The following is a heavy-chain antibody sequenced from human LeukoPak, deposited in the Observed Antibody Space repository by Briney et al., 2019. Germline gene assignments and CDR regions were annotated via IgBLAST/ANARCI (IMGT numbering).Heavy chain of an antibody. CDR2: IKQDGSEK. CDR3: ARDRWPNFDY. J-gene: IGHJ4*02. V-gene: IGHV3-7*01. CDR1: GFTFSYYW. Sequence: GGSLRLSCAASGFTFSYYWMSWVRQAPGKGLEWVANIKQDGSEKYYVDSVKGRFTISRDNAKNSLYLQMNSLRAEDTAVYYCARDRWPNFDYWGQGTLVTVSS. D-gene: IGHD4-23*01.